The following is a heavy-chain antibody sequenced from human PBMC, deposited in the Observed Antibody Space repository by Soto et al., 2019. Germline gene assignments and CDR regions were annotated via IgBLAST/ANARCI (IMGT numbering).Heavy chain of an antibody. CDR2: IYRTGST. V-gene: IGHV4-4*02. J-gene: IGHJ4*02. CDR1: GASFTSNDW. CDR3: ESRDPGTSVDY. D-gene: IGHD1-7*01. Sequence: NPSETLSLTCAVSGASFTSNDWWTWVRQPPGRGLEWIGEIYRTGSTNYNPSLKSRVTISLDKSENQFSLKVTSLTAADTAVYYCESRDPGTSVDYWGQGTLVTVSS.